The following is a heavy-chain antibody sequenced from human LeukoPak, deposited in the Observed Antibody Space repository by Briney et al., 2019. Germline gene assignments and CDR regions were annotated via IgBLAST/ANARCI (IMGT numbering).Heavy chain of an antibody. Sequence: GGSLRLPCAASGFTFSSYWMNWARQAPGKGLVWVSRIASDGSSTTYADSVKGRFSISRDNARNTLYLQMNSLRVEDTAVYYCARGRPHGNDYWGQGTLVTVSS. V-gene: IGHV3-74*01. J-gene: IGHJ4*02. CDR3: ARGRPHGNDY. CDR2: IASDGSST. CDR1: GFTFSSYW. D-gene: IGHD4-23*01.